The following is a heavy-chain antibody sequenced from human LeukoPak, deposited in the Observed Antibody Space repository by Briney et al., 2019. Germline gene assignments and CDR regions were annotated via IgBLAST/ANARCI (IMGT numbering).Heavy chain of an antibody. CDR3: ARQCLVAPLFDY. D-gene: IGHD6-19*01. J-gene: IGHJ4*02. CDR2: INNSGNT. Sequence: SETLSLTCAAYGGXLSGYYCGWIRQPPGKGLEWIGEINNSGNTNYNQSLKSRFTISVDKSKNKLSLQMSTLTAADTAVYYCARQCLVAPLFDYWGQGTLVTVSS. CDR1: GGXLSGYY. V-gene: IGHV4-34*01.